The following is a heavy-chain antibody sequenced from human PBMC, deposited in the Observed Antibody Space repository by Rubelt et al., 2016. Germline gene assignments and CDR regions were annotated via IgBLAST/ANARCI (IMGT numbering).Heavy chain of an antibody. Sequence: QVRLQESGPGLVKPSETLSLTCTVSGASVNHYYWTWVRQPPGKGLEWLGDIYHSGSTNYNPSLRGRLTISMDLSTKQFSLRLLYVTAADTAVYYCARGSLSLPGYFALWGQGTQVTVSS. CDR1: GASVNHYY. D-gene: IGHD2-21*01. V-gene: IGHV4-59*02. J-gene: IGHJ4*02. CDR2: IYHSGST. CDR3: ARGSLSLPGYFAL.